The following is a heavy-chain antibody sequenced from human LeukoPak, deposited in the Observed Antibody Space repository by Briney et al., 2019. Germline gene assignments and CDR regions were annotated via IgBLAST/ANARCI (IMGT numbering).Heavy chain of an antibody. CDR2: ISNNGGST. V-gene: IGHV3-64*01. CDR1: GFTFSSYA. CDR3: ARYRAAVGFDY. Sequence: GGSLRLSCAASGFTFSSYAMHWVRQAPGKGLEYVSAISNNGGSTYYANSMKGRFTISRDNSKNTLYLQMGSLRAEDMAVYFCARYRAAVGFDYWGQGTLVTVSS. D-gene: IGHD6-13*01. J-gene: IGHJ4*02.